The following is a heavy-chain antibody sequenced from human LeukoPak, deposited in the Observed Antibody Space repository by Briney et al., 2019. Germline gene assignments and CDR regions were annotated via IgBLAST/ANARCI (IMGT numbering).Heavy chain of an antibody. Sequence: ASVKVSCKASGYTFTGYYMHWVRQAPGQGLEWMGRINPNSGGTNYAQKFQGRVTMTRDTSISTAYMELGRLRSDDTAVYYCARDGVGATAAFDIWGQGTMVTVSS. CDR2: INPNSGGT. CDR3: ARDGVGATAAFDI. V-gene: IGHV1-2*06. D-gene: IGHD1-26*01. CDR1: GYTFTGYY. J-gene: IGHJ3*02.